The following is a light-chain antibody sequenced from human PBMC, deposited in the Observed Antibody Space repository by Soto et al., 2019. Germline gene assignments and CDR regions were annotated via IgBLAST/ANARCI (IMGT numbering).Light chain of an antibody. J-gene: IGLJ2*01. CDR2: GNS. Sequence: QSVLTQPPSVSGAPGQRVTISCTGSSSNIGAGYDVHWYQQLPGTAPKLLIYGNSNRPSGVPDRFSGAKSGTSASLAINGLQAEDESDYYCQSYDSSLPGVIFGGGTKLTVL. CDR1: SSNIGAGYD. CDR3: QSYDSSLPGVI. V-gene: IGLV1-40*01.